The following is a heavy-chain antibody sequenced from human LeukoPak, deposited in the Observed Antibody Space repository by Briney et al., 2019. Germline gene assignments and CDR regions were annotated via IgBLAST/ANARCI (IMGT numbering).Heavy chain of an antibody. Sequence: SETLSLTCAVSGGSISSGGYSWSWIRQPPGRGLEWIGYIYHSGSTYYNPSLKSRVTISVDRSKNQFSLKLSSVPAADTAVYYCAREPVGYYGGNSGYFDYWGQGTLVTVSS. V-gene: IGHV4-30-2*01. J-gene: IGHJ4*02. CDR3: AREPVGYYGGNSGYFDY. CDR2: IYHSGST. CDR1: GGSISSGGYS. D-gene: IGHD4-23*01.